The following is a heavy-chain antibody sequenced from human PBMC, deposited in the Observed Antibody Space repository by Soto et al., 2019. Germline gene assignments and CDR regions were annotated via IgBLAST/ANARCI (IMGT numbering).Heavy chain of an antibody. V-gene: IGHV1-18*01. Sequence: GASVKVSCKASGYTFTSYGISWVRQAPGQGLEWMGWISAYNGNTNYAQKLQGRVTMTTDTSTSTAYMELRSLRSDDTTVYYCARGEYYDFWSGYPPDYYYYYGMDVWGQGTTVTVSS. CDR2: ISAYNGNT. CDR3: ARGEYYDFWSGYPPDYYYYYGMDV. D-gene: IGHD3-3*01. CDR1: GYTFTSYG. J-gene: IGHJ6*02.